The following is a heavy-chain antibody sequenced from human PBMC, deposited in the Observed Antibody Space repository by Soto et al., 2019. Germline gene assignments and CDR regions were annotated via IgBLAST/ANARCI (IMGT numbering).Heavy chain of an antibody. Sequence: QVQLQESGPGLVKPSQTLSLTCTVSGGSISSGGYYWSWIRQHPGKGLEWIGYIYYSGSTYYNPSLQSRVTISVDTSKNQFSLKLSSVTAADTAVYYCARGPRLPYYYYMDVWGKGTTVTVSS. V-gene: IGHV4-31*03. J-gene: IGHJ6*03. CDR2: IYYSGST. CDR3: ARGPRLPYYYYMDV. CDR1: GGSISSGGYY. D-gene: IGHD2-21*02.